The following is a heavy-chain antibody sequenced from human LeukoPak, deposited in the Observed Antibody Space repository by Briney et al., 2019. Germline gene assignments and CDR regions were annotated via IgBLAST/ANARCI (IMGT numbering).Heavy chain of an antibody. D-gene: IGHD3-3*01. CDR1: GGSLSGYY. CDR3: ARYPLVGSATEWIFAPSYYYYGMDV. CDR2: INHSGTT. Sequence: SETLSLTCAVYGGSLSGYYWSWIRQPPGKGLEWIGEINHSGTTNYNPSLKSRVIISLDTSKKQFSLKLTSVTAADTAAYYCARYPLVGSATEWIFAPSYYYYGMDVWGQGTTVTVSS. J-gene: IGHJ6*02. V-gene: IGHV4-34*01.